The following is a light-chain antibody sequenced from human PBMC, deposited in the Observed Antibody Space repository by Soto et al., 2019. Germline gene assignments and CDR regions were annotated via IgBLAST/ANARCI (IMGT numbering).Light chain of an antibody. CDR1: SSDVGGYKY. CDR2: EVS. J-gene: IGLJ1*01. CDR3: CSYTSSTTYV. Sequence: QSALTQPASVSGSPGQSITISCSGTSSDVGGYKYVSWYQQHPGKAPKLMIYEVSNRPSGVSDRFSGSKSGNTASLTISGLKAEDEADYYCCSYTSSTTYVFGTGTKLTVL. V-gene: IGLV2-14*01.